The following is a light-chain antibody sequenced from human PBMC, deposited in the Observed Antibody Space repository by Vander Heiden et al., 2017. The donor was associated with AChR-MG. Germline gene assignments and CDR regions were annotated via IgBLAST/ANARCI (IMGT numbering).Light chain of an antibody. CDR2: GTS. V-gene: IGKV1-39*01. Sequence: DIQMTQSPSSLSASIGDRVTITCRASQSISRHLNWYQQKPGNAPKLLIYGTSSLQSGVPSRFSGSGSGTDFTLSISSLQPEDFAIYYCQQSDSLPRTFGQGTKLEIK. CDR1: QSISRH. CDR3: QQSDSLPRT. J-gene: IGKJ2*02.